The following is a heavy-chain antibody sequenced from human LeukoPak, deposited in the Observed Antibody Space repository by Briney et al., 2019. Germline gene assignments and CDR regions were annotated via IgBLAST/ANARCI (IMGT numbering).Heavy chain of an antibody. D-gene: IGHD3-22*01. CDR1: GFTFSSYG. Sequence: GGSLRLSCAASGFTFSSYGMHWVRQAPGKGLQWVALIWYDGSNKYYADSVEGRFTISRDNSKNTLYLHMDSLRAEDTAVYCCAKDFYYDSSNYDWGQGTLVTVSS. CDR3: AKDFYYDSSNYD. V-gene: IGHV3-30*02. J-gene: IGHJ4*02. CDR2: IWYDGSNK.